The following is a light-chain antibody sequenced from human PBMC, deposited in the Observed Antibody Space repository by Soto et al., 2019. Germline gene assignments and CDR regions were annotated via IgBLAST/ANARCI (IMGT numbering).Light chain of an antibody. Sequence: DIVMTQTPLSSPVTLGQPASISCRSSQSLLHRDGNSYLSWLQQRPGQPPRLLIYEISNRFSGVPDRFSGSGAGTDFTLEISRVEPEDVGIYYCMQATQFPYTFGQGTKLEIK. CDR3: MQATQFPYT. V-gene: IGKV2-24*01. J-gene: IGKJ2*01. CDR1: QSLLHRDGNSY. CDR2: EIS.